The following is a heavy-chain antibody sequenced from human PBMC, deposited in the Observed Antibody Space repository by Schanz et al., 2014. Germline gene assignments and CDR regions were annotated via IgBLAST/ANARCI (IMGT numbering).Heavy chain of an antibody. CDR2: INAHTGNT. CDR3: ARVHIATYHYNSPGAFDI. Sequence: QLMQSGSEVRKPAASVKVSCKASGYIFGSHGMTWVRQAPGQGPELMGWINAHTGNTQYAQKFQSRVNMTRNTRTTTVLLELTRLRTDDTAIFYCARVHIATYHYNSPGAFDIWGQGTRVTVSS. J-gene: IGHJ3*02. D-gene: IGHD3-10*01. V-gene: IGHV1-18*01. CDR1: GYIFGSHG.